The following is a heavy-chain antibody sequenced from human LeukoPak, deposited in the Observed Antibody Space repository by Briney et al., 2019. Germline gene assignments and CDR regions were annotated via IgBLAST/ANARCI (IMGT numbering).Heavy chain of an antibody. CDR3: ARVRLTVSTGDF. J-gene: IGHJ4*02. CDR2: IRPYTPST. Sequence: ASVTLSCTASGYTFTNYAISWVRQAPGQGLEWMGWIRPYTPSTNYAQKLQGRLTLTTDKSTSTAYLELRNLRSDDTAIYYCARVRLTVSTGDFWGQGTLVTVSS. CDR1: GYTFTNYA. V-gene: IGHV1-18*01. D-gene: IGHD4-17*01.